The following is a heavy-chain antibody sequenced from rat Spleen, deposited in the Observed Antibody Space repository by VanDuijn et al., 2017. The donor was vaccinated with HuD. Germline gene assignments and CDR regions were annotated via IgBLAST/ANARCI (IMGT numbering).Heavy chain of an antibody. CDR1: GFAFTDYA. J-gene: IGHJ3*01. CDR3: ASPEAFSGYNPFAY. Sequence: IQLVQSGPELKKPGESLKISCKASGFAFTDYAMQWVKQAPGKGLQYVGWINTQTGKPTYADDFKERFVLSLETSASTAYLQINNLKNEDMATYFCASPEAFSGYNPFAYWGQGTLVTVSS. CDR2: INTQTGKP. D-gene: IGHD1-9*01. V-gene: IGHV9-6*01.